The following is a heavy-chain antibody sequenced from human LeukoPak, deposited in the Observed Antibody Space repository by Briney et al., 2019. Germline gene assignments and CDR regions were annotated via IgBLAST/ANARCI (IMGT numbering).Heavy chain of an antibody. Sequence: GGSLRLSCAASGFTFSSYAMSWVRQAPGKGLEWVSAISGSGGSTYYADSVKGRFTISRDNSKNTLYLQMNSLRAEDTAVYYCAKGRDIVVVTATSPYDYWGQGTLVTVSS. CDR1: GFTFSSYA. V-gene: IGHV3-23*01. D-gene: IGHD2-21*02. CDR2: ISGSGGST. CDR3: AKGRDIVVVTATSPYDY. J-gene: IGHJ4*02.